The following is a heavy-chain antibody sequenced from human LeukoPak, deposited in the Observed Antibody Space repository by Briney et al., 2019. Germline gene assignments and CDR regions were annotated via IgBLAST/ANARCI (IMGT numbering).Heavy chain of an antibody. D-gene: IGHD1-14*01. CDR3: ARGRN. V-gene: IGHV1-8*02. CDR2: INPNSGNT. Sequence: ASVKVSCKASGYTFTGYYMHWVRQAPGQGLEWMGRINPNSGNTGYAQKFQGRVTMTRNTSISTAYMELSSLRSEDTAVYYCARGRNWGQGTLVTVSS. CDR1: GYTFTGYY. J-gene: IGHJ4*02.